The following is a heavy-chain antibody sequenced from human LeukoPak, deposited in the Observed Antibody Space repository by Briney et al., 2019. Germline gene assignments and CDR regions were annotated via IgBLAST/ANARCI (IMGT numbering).Heavy chain of an antibody. V-gene: IGHV3-30*18. Sequence: GGSLRLSCAASGFTFSSYGMHWVRQAPGKGLGWVAVISYDGSNKYYADSVKGRFTISRDNSKNTLYLQMNSLRAEDTAVYYCAKEDCGGGSCYSRALGAFDIWGQGTMVTVSS. CDR2: ISYDGSNK. CDR1: GFTFSSYG. CDR3: AKEDCGGGSCYSRALGAFDI. J-gene: IGHJ3*02. D-gene: IGHD2-15*01.